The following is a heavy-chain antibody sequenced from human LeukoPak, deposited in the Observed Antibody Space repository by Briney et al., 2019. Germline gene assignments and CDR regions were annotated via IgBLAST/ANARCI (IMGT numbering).Heavy chain of an antibody. CDR2: ISYSSSNR. Sequence: GGSLRLSCAASGFTFSTYSMNWVRQAPGKGLEWVSSISYSSSNRYHADSVKGRFTISRDNAKNSLYLQMNSLRAEDTAVYYCARLAGIWFGEPDHDAFDIWGQGTMVTVSS. D-gene: IGHD3-10*01. CDR3: ARLAGIWFGEPDHDAFDI. V-gene: IGHV3-21*01. CDR1: GFTFSTYS. J-gene: IGHJ3*02.